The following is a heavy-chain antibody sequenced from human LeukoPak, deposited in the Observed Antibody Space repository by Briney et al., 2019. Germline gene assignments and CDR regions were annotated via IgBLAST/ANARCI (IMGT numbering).Heavy chain of an antibody. V-gene: IGHV1-2*02. CDR3: ARVHVHCSGGSCLDY. J-gene: IGHJ4*02. D-gene: IGHD2-15*01. Sequence: GASVTVSCKASGYTFTGYYMHWVRQAPGQGLEWMGWINPNSGGTNYAQRFQGRVTMPRDTSISTAYMELSRLRSDDTAVYYCARVHVHCSGGSCLDYWGQGTLVTVSS. CDR2: INPNSGGT. CDR1: GYTFTGYY.